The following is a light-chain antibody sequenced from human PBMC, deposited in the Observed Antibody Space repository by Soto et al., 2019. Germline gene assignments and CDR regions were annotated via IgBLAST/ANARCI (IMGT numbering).Light chain of an antibody. J-gene: IGKJ5*01. V-gene: IGKV1-9*01. CDR1: QGISSY. CDR3: QQLNSYPIT. CDR2: VAS. Sequence: DIQLTQSPSFLSASVGDRVTITCRASQGISSYLAWYQQKPGKAPKLLIYVASTLQSGVPSRFSGSGFCAEFTLTISSLGPEDFATYYGQQLNSYPITFGHGTGLEIK.